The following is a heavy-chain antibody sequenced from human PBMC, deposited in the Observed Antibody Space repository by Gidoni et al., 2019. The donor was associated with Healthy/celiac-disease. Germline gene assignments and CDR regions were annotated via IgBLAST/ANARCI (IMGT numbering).Heavy chain of an antibody. Sequence: EVQLLESGGGSVQPGGSLRLSCAVSGFTFSNYAMNWVRQAQGQGLAWVSAISPAGGSPYYADSVKGRFTISRDNSKNTLFLEMNNLRAEDTAVYYCTRDGKFRTDGFDVWGPGSMVTVSS. J-gene: IGHJ3*01. CDR1: GFTFSNYA. CDR3: TRDGKFRTDGFDV. CDR2: ISPAGGSP. V-gene: IGHV3-23*01. D-gene: IGHD1-26*01.